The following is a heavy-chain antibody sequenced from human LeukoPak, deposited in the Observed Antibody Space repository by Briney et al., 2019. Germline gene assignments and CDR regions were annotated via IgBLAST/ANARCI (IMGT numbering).Heavy chain of an antibody. V-gene: IGHV1-69*13. CDR1: GYTFTSYD. CDR3: ARRAGAYSHPYDY. D-gene: IGHD4/OR15-4a*01. CDR2: IIPIFGTA. J-gene: IGHJ4*02. Sequence: ASVKVSCKASGYTFTSYDINWVRQATGQGLEWMGGIIPIFGTANYAQKFQGRVTITADESTSTAYMELSSLRSEDMAVYYCARRAGAYSHPYDYWGQGTLVTVSS.